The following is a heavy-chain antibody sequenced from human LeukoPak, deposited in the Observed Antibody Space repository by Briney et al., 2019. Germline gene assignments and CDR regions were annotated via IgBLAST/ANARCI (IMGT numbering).Heavy chain of an antibody. CDR2: INPNGGGS. J-gene: IGHJ4*02. V-gene: IGHV1-46*04. CDR3: ARDNDSRDPPHFDY. D-gene: IGHD3-16*01. CDR1: GNSFTTYY. Sequence: ASVKVSCKASGNSFTTYYIHWVRQAPGQGLEWMGIINPNGGGSTYAQKLQGRVRMTRDMSTTTFYMEMTTLISEDTAVYYCARDNDSRDPPHFDYWGQGTLVTVSS.